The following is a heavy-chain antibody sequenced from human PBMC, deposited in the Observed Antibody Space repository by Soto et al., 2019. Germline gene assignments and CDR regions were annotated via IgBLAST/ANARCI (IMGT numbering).Heavy chain of an antibody. CDR2: ISYDGKNE. Sequence: PGGSLRLSCAPSGFTFRAYGMHWVRQAPGKGLEWVAVISYDGKNEYYADSVKGRFSISRDSSKNTLYLQMNSLRAEDTAIYFCARAERFPRSWFDSWGQGTQVTVSS. V-gene: IGHV3-30*03. CDR3: ARAERFPRSWFDS. CDR1: GFTFRAYG. J-gene: IGHJ5*01.